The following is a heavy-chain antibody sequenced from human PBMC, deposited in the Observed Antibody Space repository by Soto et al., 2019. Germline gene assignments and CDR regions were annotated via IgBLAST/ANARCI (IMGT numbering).Heavy chain of an antibody. J-gene: IGHJ4*02. Sequence: ASVKDSFKASGYTFPAYYIHWVRQAPGRGLEWMGWINPNGGGTKYAQKFQGRVTMTRDTSINTAYMELTRLTSDDTAVYYCARAVHAMIEGVRFRVDQWGQGTLVTVSS. CDR1: GYTFPAYY. D-gene: IGHD3-10*01. CDR2: INPNGGGT. CDR3: ARAVHAMIEGVRFRVDQ. V-gene: IGHV1-2*02.